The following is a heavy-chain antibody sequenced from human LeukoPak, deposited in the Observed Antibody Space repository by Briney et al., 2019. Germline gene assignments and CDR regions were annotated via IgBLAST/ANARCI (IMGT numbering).Heavy chain of an antibody. J-gene: IGHJ4*02. D-gene: IGHD3-22*01. V-gene: IGHV3-49*04. CDR3: IRVVKTYYYESSGYYGDY. Sequence: GGSLRLSCTASGFTFGDYAMSWVRQAPGKGLEWVGFIRSKAYGGTTEYAASVKGRFTISRDDSKSIAYLQMNSLKTEDTAVYYCIRVVKTYYYESSGYYGDYWGQGTLVTVSS. CDR1: GFTFGDYA. CDR2: IRSKAYGGTT.